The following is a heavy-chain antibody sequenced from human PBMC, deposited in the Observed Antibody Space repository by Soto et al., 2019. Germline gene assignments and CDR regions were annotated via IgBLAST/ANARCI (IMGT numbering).Heavy chain of an antibody. CDR2: IKQDESEK. CDR1: GLTFSGYW. CDR3: ARDPGPRAAAIRGLGWFDA. Sequence: GFLRISCAASGLTFSGYWMSWVRHAPGKGLEWVASIKQDESEKFYVESVKGRFTISSDNANNTVYLQMNGLRAEDTAVYYCARDPGPRAAAIRGLGWFDAWGQGTMVTVSS. J-gene: IGHJ5*02. V-gene: IGHV3-7*03. D-gene: IGHD2-2*01.